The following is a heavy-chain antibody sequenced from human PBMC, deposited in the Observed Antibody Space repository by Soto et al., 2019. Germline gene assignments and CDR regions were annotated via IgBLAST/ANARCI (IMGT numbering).Heavy chain of an antibody. D-gene: IGHD3-10*01. V-gene: IGHV3-23*01. CDR3: AKVLSKNYYYPFDL. CDR2: ISGGSSVT. J-gene: IGHJ1*01. Sequence: GGSLGLACTASGFTFSDYAMAWVRQAPGKGLEWVSTISGGSSVTYYGDSVKGRFTISRDNAKKTLFLQLNRLSAEDTATYYCAKVLSKNYYYPFDLWGQGTQVTVS. CDR1: GFTFSDYA.